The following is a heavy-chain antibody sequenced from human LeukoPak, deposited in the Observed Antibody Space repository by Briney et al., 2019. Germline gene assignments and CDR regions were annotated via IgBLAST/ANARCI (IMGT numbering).Heavy chain of an antibody. D-gene: IGHD3-22*01. J-gene: IGHJ4*02. Sequence: ASVKVSCKASGYTFTGYYMHWVGQAPGRGLEGMGWIKANSGGTNYAQNFQGRVTVTRDTSISTAYMELRSLRSDDTAVYYCARGDDSSGYFDYWGQGTLVTVAS. CDR1: GYTFTGYY. CDR2: IKANSGGT. CDR3: ARGDDSSGYFDY. V-gene: IGHV1-2*02.